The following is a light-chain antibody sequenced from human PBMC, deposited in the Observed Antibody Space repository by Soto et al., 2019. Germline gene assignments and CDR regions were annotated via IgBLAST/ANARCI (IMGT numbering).Light chain of an antibody. V-gene: IGLV1-40*01. CDR1: SSNIGAGYD. CDR2: GNS. CDR3: QSYDTSLSALV. Sequence: QSMLTQPPSVSGAPGQRVTISCTGSSSNIGAGYDVHWYQQLPGTAPKPLIYGNSNRPSGVPDRFSGSKSGTSASLAITGLQADDEADYYCQSYDTSLSALVFGGGTKVTVL. J-gene: IGLJ2*01.